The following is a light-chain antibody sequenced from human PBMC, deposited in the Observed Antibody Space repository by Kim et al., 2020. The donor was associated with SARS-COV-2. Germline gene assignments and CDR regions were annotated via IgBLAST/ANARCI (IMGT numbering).Light chain of an antibody. V-gene: IGLV9-49*01. CDR2: VGTGGIVG. CDR1: SGYSNYK. CDR3: GADHGSGSNFVYV. Sequence: ELTQPPSASASLGASVTLTCTLSSGYSNYKVDWYQQRPGKGPRFVMRVGTGGIVGSKGDGIPDRFSVLGSGLNRYLTIKNIQEEDESDYHCGADHGSGSNFVYVFGGGTQRTVL. J-gene: IGLJ3*02.